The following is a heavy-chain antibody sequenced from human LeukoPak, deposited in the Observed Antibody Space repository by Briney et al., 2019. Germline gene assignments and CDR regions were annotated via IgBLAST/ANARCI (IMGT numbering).Heavy chain of an antibody. D-gene: IGHD5-12*01. CDR1: GFTFSSYA. CDR3: ARAGERGYNGYDDAFDI. J-gene: IGHJ3*02. Sequence: GGSLRLSCAASGFTFSSYAMSWVRQAPGKGLEWVSAISGSGGSTYYADSVKGRFTISRDNSKNTLYLQMNSLRAEDTAIYYCARAGERGYNGYDDAFDIWGQGTMVTVSS. V-gene: IGHV3-23*01. CDR2: ISGSGGST.